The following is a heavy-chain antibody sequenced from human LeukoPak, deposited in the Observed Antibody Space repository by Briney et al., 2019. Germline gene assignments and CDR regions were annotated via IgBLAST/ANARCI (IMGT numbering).Heavy chain of an antibody. CDR2: IDPSGGST. Sequence: GASVKVSCKASGYTFTTYFMNWVRQAPGQGLEWMGIIDPSGGSTSYAQKFQGRVTVTRDMSTSIVYMELSSLRSEDTAVYYCARGSLPEMAKISYWGQGTLVTVSS. V-gene: IGHV1-46*01. CDR3: ARGSLPEMAKISY. CDR1: GYTFTTYF. J-gene: IGHJ1*01. D-gene: IGHD5-24*01.